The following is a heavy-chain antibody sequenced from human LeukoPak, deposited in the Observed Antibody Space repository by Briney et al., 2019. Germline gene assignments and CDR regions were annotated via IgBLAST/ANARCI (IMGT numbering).Heavy chain of an antibody. Sequence: SETLSLTCAVYGGSFSGHYWSWIRQPPGKGLEWIGEINHSGSTNYNPSLKSRVTISVDTSKNQFSLKLSSVTAADTAVYYCARGYYGLGDYWGQGTLVTVSS. CDR1: GGSFSGHY. J-gene: IGHJ4*02. D-gene: IGHD3-10*01. V-gene: IGHV4-34*01. CDR3: ARGYYGLGDY. CDR2: INHSGST.